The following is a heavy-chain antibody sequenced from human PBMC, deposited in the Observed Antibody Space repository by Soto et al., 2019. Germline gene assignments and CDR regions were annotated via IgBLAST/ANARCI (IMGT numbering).Heavy chain of an antibody. CDR2: IIPIFGTT. J-gene: IGHJ5*02. V-gene: IGHV1-69*13. Sequence: AAVKVSCKASGGTFSSYTINWVRQAPGQGLEWMGGIIPIFGTTNYAKKFQGRVTITADESTSTAYMELSSLRSEDTAVYYCARYASSGNNSVWYTFDPWGQGTLVTAPQ. CDR1: GGTFSSYT. CDR3: ARYASSGNNSVWYTFDP. D-gene: IGHD6-19*01.